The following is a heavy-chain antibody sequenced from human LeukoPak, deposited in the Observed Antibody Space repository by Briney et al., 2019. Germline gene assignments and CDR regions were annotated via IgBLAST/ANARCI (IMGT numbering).Heavy chain of an antibody. CDR3: AGVTNFDY. V-gene: IGHV4-34*01. CDR1: GGSFSGYY. Sequence: TSETLSLTCAVYGGSFSGYYWSWIRQPPGKGLEWIGEINHSGSTNYNPSLKSRVTISVDTSKNQFSLKLSSVTAADTAVYYCAGVTNFDYWGQGTLVTVFS. D-gene: IGHD3-10*01. J-gene: IGHJ4*02. CDR2: INHSGST.